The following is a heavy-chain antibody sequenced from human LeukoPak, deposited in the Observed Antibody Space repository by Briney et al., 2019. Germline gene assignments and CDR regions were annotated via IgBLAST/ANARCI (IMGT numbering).Heavy chain of an antibody. CDR2: IYTSGST. CDR1: GGSISSGSYY. V-gene: IGHV4-61*02. Sequence: SETLSLTCTVSGGSISSGSYYWSWIRQPAGKGLEWIGRIYTSGSTNYNPSLKSRVTISVDTSKNQFSLNLSSVTAADTAVYYCARETSLWFDPWGQGTLVTVPS. J-gene: IGHJ5*02. CDR3: ARETSLWFDP.